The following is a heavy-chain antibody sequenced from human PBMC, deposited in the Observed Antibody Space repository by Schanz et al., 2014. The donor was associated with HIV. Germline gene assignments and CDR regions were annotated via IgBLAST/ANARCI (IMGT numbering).Heavy chain of an antibody. Sequence: EVQLVESGGGFAQPGGSLRLSCLASGFTFRNYWMHWVRQAPGKGLVWVSRINSDGSSANYADSVKGRVTISRDNAKNTLYLQMNSLRAEDTAVYYCALSRPSGYGGSWYFDLWGRGTLVAVSS. D-gene: IGHD2-15*01. CDR1: GFTFRNYW. CDR2: INSDGSSA. CDR3: ALSRPSGYGGSWYFDL. J-gene: IGHJ2*01. V-gene: IGHV3-74*02.